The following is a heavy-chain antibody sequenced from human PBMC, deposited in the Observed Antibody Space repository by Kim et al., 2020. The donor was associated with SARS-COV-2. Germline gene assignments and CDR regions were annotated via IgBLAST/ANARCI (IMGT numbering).Heavy chain of an antibody. CDR1: GFTFSSYW. D-gene: IGHD3-10*01. Sequence: GGSLRLSCAASGFTFSSYWMSWVRQAPGKGLEWVANIKQDGSEKYHVDSVKGRFTISRDNAKNSLYLQMNSLRAEDTAVYYCASTTTEMVRGLMGGPFDYWGQGTLVTVSS. CDR2: IKQDGSEK. V-gene: IGHV3-7*01. CDR3: ASTTTEMVRGLMGGPFDY. J-gene: IGHJ4*02.